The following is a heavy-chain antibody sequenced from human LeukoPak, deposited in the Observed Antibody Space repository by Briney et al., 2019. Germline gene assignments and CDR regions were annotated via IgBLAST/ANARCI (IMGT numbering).Heavy chain of an antibody. Sequence: PSETLSLTCAVSGGSFSGYYWSWIRQPPGKGLEWIGEINHSGSTNYNPSLNSRVTISVDTSKNQFSLKLSSVTAADTAVYYCAKMKRFGNPAMAGLFDYWGQGTLVTVSS. CDR2: INHSGST. V-gene: IGHV4-34*01. J-gene: IGHJ4*02. CDR3: AKMKRFGNPAMAGLFDY. D-gene: IGHD5-18*01. CDR1: GGSFSGYY.